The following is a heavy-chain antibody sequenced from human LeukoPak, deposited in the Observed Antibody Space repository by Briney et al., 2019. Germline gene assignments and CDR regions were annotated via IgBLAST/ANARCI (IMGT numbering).Heavy chain of an antibody. CDR1: GFTFSSYD. CDR3: ARETYYYGMDV. Sequence: GGSLRLSCAASGFTFSSYDMHWVRQATGEGLEWVSAIGTAGDTYYPGSVKGRFTISRENAKNSLYLQMNSLRAGDTAVYYCARETYYYGMDVWGQGTTVTVSS. J-gene: IGHJ6*02. CDR2: IGTAGDT. V-gene: IGHV3-13*01.